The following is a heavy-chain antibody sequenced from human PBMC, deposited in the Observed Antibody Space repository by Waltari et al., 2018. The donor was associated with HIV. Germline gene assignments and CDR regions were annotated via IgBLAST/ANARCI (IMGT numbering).Heavy chain of an antibody. V-gene: IGHV4-4*07. J-gene: IGHJ4*02. CDR2: IYSSGST. Sequence: QVQLQESGPGLVKPSETLSPTCTVSGGSISTSYWNWIRQPAGKELEWIGRIYSSGSTNYNPSLKSRLSMSVDMSKNQFSLSLSSVTAADTAVYYCARFKAATGNDYWGQGTLVTVSS. CDR1: GGSISTSY. CDR3: ARFKAATGNDY. D-gene: IGHD6-25*01.